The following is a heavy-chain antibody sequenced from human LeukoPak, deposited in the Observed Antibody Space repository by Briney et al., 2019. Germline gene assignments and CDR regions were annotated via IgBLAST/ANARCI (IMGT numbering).Heavy chain of an antibody. CDR2: ISDSGSRT. CDR1: GFSFSNYD. J-gene: IGHJ6*03. D-gene: IGHD3-16*01. CDR3: AKLRGTGGIYSYYMDV. Sequence: PGGSLRLSCAASGFSFSNYDRSGVRQAPGKGLDWILIISDSGSRTYYADSVKGRFTISRDNSKHTLDLQMNSLRPEDTAVYYCAKLRGTGGIYSYYMDVWGKGTTVTVSS. V-gene: IGHV3-23*01.